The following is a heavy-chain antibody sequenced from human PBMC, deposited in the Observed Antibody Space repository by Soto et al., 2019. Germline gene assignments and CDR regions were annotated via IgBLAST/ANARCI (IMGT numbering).Heavy chain of an antibody. CDR2: ISYDGSNK. J-gene: IGHJ4*02. Sequence: QVQLVESGGGVVQPGRSLRLSCAASGFTFSSYGMHWVRQAPGKGLEWVAVISYDGSNKYYADSVKGRFTISRDNSKNTLYLQMNSLRAEDTAVYYCAKHSGGQWLVEGSNYFDYWGQGTLVTVSS. CDR1: GFTFSSYG. CDR3: AKHSGGQWLVEGSNYFDY. D-gene: IGHD6-19*01. V-gene: IGHV3-30*18.